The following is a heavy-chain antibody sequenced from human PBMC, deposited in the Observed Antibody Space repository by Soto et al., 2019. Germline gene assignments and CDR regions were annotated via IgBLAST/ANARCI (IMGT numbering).Heavy chain of an antibody. CDR2: IGPDGTAT. CDR1: GFTFSNSP. J-gene: IGHJ6*02. V-gene: IGHV3-30-3*01. Sequence: GGSLRLSCAASGFTFSNSPMHWLRRAPGKGLEWVAVIGPDGTATSYADSVKGRFTITRDNAKNSLYLQMNSLRAEDTAVYYCAKDRPSGSRPYYYGMDVWGQGTTVTVSS. CDR3: AKDRPSGSRPYYYGMDV. D-gene: IGHD1-26*01.